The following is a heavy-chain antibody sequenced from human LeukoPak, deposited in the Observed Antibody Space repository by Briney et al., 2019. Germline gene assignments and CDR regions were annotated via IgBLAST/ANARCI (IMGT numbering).Heavy chain of an antibody. CDR3: ARRVTEGIPVNEGNGFNH. Sequence: PAETLSLTCTVSGDSFSSSYWSWFRQSPGKGLEWIGRIYKDGSTIYNPSLKSRVTISIDTSRNQFSLKLTSVTAADTAVYYCARRVTEGIPVNEGNGFNHGGQETLVTVSS. CDR1: GDSFSSSY. V-gene: IGHV4-59*08. CDR2: IYKDGST. J-gene: IGHJ5*02. D-gene: IGHD2-2*01.